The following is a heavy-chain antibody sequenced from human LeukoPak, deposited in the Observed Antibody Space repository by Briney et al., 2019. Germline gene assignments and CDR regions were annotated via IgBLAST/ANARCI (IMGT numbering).Heavy chain of an antibody. Sequence: PSETLSLTCTVSGGSISSSSYYWGWIRQPPGKGLEWIGGIDYSGNTYYNPSLKSRVTISVDKSKNQYSLKLSSVTAADTAVYYCARVDPGYYYMDVWGKGTTVTVSS. V-gene: IGHV4-39*07. CDR3: ARVDPGYYYMDV. J-gene: IGHJ6*03. CDR2: IDYSGNT. CDR1: GGSISSSSYY. D-gene: IGHD2-2*03.